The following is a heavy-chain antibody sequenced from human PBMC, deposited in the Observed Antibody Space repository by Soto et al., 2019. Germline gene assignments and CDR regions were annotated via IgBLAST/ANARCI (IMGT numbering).Heavy chain of an antibody. CDR3: AATPIDYYYYGMDV. J-gene: IGHJ6*02. V-gene: IGHV3-33*01. D-gene: IGHD2-15*01. Sequence: QVQLVESGGGVVQPGRSLRLSCAASGFTFSSYGMHWVRQAPGKGLEWVAVIWYDGSNKYYADSVKGRFTISRDNSKNTLYLQMNSLRAEDTAVYYCAATPIDYYYYGMDVWGQGTTVTVS. CDR1: GFTFSSYG. CDR2: IWYDGSNK.